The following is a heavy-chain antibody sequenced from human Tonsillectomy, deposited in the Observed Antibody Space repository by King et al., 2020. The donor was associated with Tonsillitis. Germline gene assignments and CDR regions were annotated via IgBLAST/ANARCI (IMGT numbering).Heavy chain of an antibody. CDR2: INPYSGGT. D-gene: IGHD3-22*01. Sequence: QLVQSGAEVKKPGASVKVSCKASGYTFIGYYIYWVRQAPGQGLEWMGWINPYSGGTNYAQKFQGRVTMTRDTSISTAYMELSNLRSDDTAVYYCARAPPNYDSSCYPTAFDFWGQGTLVTVPS. V-gene: IGHV1-2*02. J-gene: IGHJ4*02. CDR1: GYTFIGYY. CDR3: ARAPPNYDSSCYPTAFDF.